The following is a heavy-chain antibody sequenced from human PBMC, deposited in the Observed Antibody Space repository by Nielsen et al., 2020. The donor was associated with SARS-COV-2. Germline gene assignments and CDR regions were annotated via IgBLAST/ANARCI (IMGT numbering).Heavy chain of an antibody. CDR1: GDSITNYY. Sequence: SETLSLTCTVSGDSITNYYWSWIRKPPGKGLEWIGYIYYSGSTNYNPSLKRRVTFSVDASKNHFSLRLSSVTAADTAVYYCARARVLDVGPTFSTYFDYWGLGTLVTVSS. D-gene: IGHD3-16*01. CDR2: IYYSGST. J-gene: IGHJ4*02. V-gene: IGHV4-59*01. CDR3: ARARVLDVGPTFSTYFDY.